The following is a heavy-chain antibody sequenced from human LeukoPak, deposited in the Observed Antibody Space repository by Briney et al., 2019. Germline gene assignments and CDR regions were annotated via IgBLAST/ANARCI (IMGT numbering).Heavy chain of an antibody. Sequence: GGPLRLSLPASGFTLINAWMSGVGQAPGKGLEGVGRIKSKTDGGTTDYAAPVKGRFTISRDDSKNTLYLQMNSLKTEDTAVYYCTTEPLDDYEHWFDPWGQGTLVTVSS. CDR3: TTEPLDDYEHWFDP. CDR2: IKSKTDGGTT. J-gene: IGHJ5*02. CDR1: GFTLINAW. D-gene: IGHD4-17*01. V-gene: IGHV3-15*01.